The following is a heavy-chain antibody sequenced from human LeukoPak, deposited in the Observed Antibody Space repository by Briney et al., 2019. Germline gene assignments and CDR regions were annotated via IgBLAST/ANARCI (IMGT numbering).Heavy chain of an antibody. CDR2: IHSDGSNT. Sequence: PGGSLRLSCAAPGFTFSRYWMHWVRQAPGKGLVWVSGIHSDGSNTRYADSVKGRFTISRDNAKNTLDLQMNSLRAEDTAVYYCARPWGDSTNFYFWGQGTLVTVSS. J-gene: IGHJ4*02. D-gene: IGHD7-27*01. V-gene: IGHV3-74*01. CDR1: GFTFSRYW. CDR3: ARPWGDSTNFYF.